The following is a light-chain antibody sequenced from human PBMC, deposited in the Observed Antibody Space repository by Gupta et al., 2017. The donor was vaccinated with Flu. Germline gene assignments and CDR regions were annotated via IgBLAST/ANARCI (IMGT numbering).Light chain of an antibody. CDR3: HQQGISHA. J-gene: IGKJ3*01. V-gene: IGKV3-20*01. CDR2: GAS. Sequence: DIVLTQSPGTLSLSPGESAPIACSASQSVRSTVLAWYQQKPGQAPRLLIYGASSRATGIPDRFSGSGSGTYFTLIISRLEPEDFGVYYCHQQGISHAFGPGTKVDIK. CDR1: QSVRSTV.